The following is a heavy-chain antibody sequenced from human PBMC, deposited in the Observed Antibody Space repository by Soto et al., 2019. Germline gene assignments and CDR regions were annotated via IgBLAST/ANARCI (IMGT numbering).Heavy chain of an antibody. D-gene: IGHD4-17*01. CDR1: GYTFTSYD. CDR2: MNPNSGNT. V-gene: IGHV1-8*01. CDR3: ARTLYSDNVDY. Sequence: QVQLVQSGAEVKKPGASVKVSCKPSGYTFTSYDINWLRQATGQGLEWMGWMNPNSGNTVYAQKFQGRVTMTRNTSISTVYLELSSLRSEDTAVYYCARTLYSDNVDYWGQGALVTVSS. J-gene: IGHJ4*02.